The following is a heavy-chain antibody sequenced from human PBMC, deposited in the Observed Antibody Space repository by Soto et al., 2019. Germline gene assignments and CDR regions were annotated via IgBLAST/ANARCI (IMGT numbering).Heavy chain of an antibody. V-gene: IGHV3-21*06. Sequence: LRLSCAASGFTFSYYALHWVRRAPGKGLEWVSSISGIRDYIRYADSVKGRFTISRDNAKTSLYLQMNSLTAEDTAVYYCAREGVHNYNEYYFDYWGQGTLVTVSS. J-gene: IGHJ4*02. CDR1: GFTFSYYA. CDR2: ISGIRDYI. D-gene: IGHD3-22*01. CDR3: AREGVHNYNEYYFDY.